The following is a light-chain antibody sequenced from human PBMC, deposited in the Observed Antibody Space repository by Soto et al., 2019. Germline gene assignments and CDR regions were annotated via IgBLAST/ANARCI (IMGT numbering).Light chain of an antibody. CDR2: EVS. Sequence: QSALTQPPSASGSPGQSVTISCTGTSSDVGGYNYVSWYQQHPGKAPKLIIYEVSQRPSGVPDRFPGSKSGNTASLTVSGLQAEDEADYYCCSYARGNNFYVFGAGTKVTVL. V-gene: IGLV2-8*01. CDR3: CSYARGNNFYV. J-gene: IGLJ1*01. CDR1: SSDVGGYNY.